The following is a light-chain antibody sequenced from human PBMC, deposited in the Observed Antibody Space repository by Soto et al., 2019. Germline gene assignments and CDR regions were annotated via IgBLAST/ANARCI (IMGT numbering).Light chain of an antibody. CDR1: RSISTN. Sequence: IVMTQSPPTLSVSPGERATLSCRASRSISTNVAWYQHKSGQAPRLLIYSASTRATGIPTRFSGSGSGTEFTLTISSLQPDDFATYYCQQYNSYWTFGQGTKVDIK. V-gene: IGKV3-15*01. J-gene: IGKJ1*01. CDR3: QQYNSYWT. CDR2: SAS.